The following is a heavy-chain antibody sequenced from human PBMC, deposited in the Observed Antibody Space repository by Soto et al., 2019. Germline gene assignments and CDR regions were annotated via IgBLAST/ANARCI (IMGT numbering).Heavy chain of an antibody. V-gene: IGHV4-4*07. CDR3: ARGYESGYTFGHDL. CDR2: IYSSGSN. Sequence: QVQLHESGPGLVKPSATLSLTCTVSGDSISSTYWSWVRQPAGRALEWIGRIYSSGSNNYNPSLESRVTMSVDTSKNQFSLTLRSVTAADTAVYFCARGYESGYTFGHDLWGQGTLVTVSS. D-gene: IGHD3-3*01. J-gene: IGHJ5*02. CDR1: GDSISSTY.